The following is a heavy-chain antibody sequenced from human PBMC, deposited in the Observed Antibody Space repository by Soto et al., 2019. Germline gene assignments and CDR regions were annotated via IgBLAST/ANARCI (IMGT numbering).Heavy chain of an antibody. CDR3: ARIGRLRWGDY. CDR1: GFTFSSYS. V-gene: IGHV3-48*01. CDR2: ISSSSSTI. D-gene: IGHD4-17*01. J-gene: IGHJ4*02. Sequence: EVQLVESGGGLVQPGGSLRLSCAASGFTFSSYSMNWVRQAPGKGRERVSYISSSSSTIYYADSVKGRFTISRDKAKNSLYLQMNSLRAEDTAVYYCARIGRLRWGDYWGQGTLVTVSS.